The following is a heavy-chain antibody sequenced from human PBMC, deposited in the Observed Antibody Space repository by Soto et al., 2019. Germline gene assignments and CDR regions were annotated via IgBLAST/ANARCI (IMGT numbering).Heavy chain of an antibody. CDR2: IKQDGSEK. D-gene: IGHD2-8*02. J-gene: IGHJ6*02. V-gene: IGHV3-7*05. Sequence: GGSLRLSCAASGFTFSSYWMSWVRQAPGKGLEWVANIKQDGSEKYYVDSVKGRFTISRDNAKNSLYLQMNSLRAEDTAVYYCARDRELGLGYYYGMDVWGQGTTVTVSS. CDR3: ARDRELGLGYYYGMDV. CDR1: GFTFSSYW.